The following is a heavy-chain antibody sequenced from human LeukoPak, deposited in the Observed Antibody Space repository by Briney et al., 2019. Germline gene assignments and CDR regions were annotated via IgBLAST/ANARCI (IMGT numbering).Heavy chain of an antibody. V-gene: IGHV3-30*03. CDR2: ISYDGSNK. Sequence: GGSLRLSCAASGFTFSSYGMHWVRQAPGKGLEWVAVISYDGSNKYYADSVKGRFTISRDNSNNTLYLQMNSLRAEDTAVYYCARGSRSSGHYSDYWGQGTLVTVSS. D-gene: IGHD3-22*01. CDR1: GFTFSSYG. CDR3: ARGSRSSGHYSDY. J-gene: IGHJ4*02.